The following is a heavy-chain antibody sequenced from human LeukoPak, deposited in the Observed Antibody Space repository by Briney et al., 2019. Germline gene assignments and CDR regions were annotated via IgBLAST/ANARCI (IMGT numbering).Heavy chain of an antibody. CDR2: MNPNRGDT. D-gene: IGHD2-2*01. J-gene: IGHJ4*02. Sequence: ASVKVSCKASGYTFTSYDIHWVRQATGQGLEWMGRMNPNRGDTGYAQKFQGRVTMTRDTSISTAYMELSRLRSDDTAVYYCARGEVGIVVLPAATRLDYWGQGTLVTVSS. CDR1: GYTFTSYD. V-gene: IGHV1-8*01. CDR3: ARGEVGIVVLPAATRLDY.